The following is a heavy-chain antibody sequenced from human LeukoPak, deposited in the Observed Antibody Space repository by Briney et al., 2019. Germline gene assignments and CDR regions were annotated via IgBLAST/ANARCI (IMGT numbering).Heavy chain of an antibody. V-gene: IGHV3-64D*09. CDR3: VKVGSAAGRGDFDY. D-gene: IGHD6-13*01. Sequence: PGGSLRLSCSASGFTFRTYAMHWVRQAPGKGLEYVSAISSNGDSTFYADSVKGRFTISRDKSKKTLYLQMSSLREEDTAVYYCVKVGSAAGRGDFDYWGQGTLVTVSS. CDR1: GFTFRTYA. CDR2: ISSNGDST. J-gene: IGHJ4*02.